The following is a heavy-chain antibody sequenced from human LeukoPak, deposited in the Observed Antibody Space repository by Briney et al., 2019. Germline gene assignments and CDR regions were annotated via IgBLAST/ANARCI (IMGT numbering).Heavy chain of an antibody. Sequence: ASVKVSCKASGYTFISYDINWVRQATGQGLEWMGWMSPNSGNTGYAQKFQGRVTITADESTSTAYMELSSLRSEDTAVYYCARDRWSRYYDFWSGSNDNWFDPWGQGTLVTVSS. CDR1: GYTFISYD. D-gene: IGHD3-3*01. CDR3: ARDRWSRYYDFWSGSNDNWFDP. V-gene: IGHV1-8*01. CDR2: MSPNSGNT. J-gene: IGHJ5*02.